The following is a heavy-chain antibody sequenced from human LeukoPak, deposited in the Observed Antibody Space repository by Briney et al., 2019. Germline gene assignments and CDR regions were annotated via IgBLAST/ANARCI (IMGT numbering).Heavy chain of an antibody. CDR2: INSDGSST. Sequence: PGGSLRLSCAASGFTFSSYWMHWVRQAPGKGLVWVSRINSDGSSTSYADSVKGRFTISRDNAKNTLYLQMNSLRAEDTAVYYCARDSELQLRLGALPSMDVWGQGTTVTVSS. CDR1: GFTFSSYW. V-gene: IGHV3-74*01. CDR3: ARDSELQLRLGALPSMDV. D-gene: IGHD3-16*01. J-gene: IGHJ6*02.